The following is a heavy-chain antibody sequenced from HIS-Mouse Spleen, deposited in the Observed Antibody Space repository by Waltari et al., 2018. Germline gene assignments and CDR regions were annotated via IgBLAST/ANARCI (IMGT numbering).Heavy chain of an antibody. CDR1: GYTFTSYD. J-gene: IGHJ3*02. V-gene: IGHV1-8*01. D-gene: IGHD1-26*01. Sequence: QVQLVQSGAEVKKPGASVKVSCKASGYTFTSYDINWVRQATGQGLEWMGWMNPNSGNTGYAQKFQGRVTMTRNTSISTAYMELSSLRSEDTAVYYCARGRGSYYLKWLGYDAFDIWGQGTMVTVSS. CDR3: ARGRGSYYLKWLGYDAFDI. CDR2: MNPNSGNT.